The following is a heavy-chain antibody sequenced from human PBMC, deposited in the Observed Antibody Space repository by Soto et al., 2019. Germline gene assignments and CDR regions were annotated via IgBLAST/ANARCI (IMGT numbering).Heavy chain of an antibody. V-gene: IGHV3-23*01. Sequence: EVQLLGSGGGLVQPGGSLRVSCAASGFTFSDYGMSWVRQAPGKGLEWVSTISYSSDSTYYADSVKGRFTISRDNSKNMLYLQMNSLRAEDTALYYCAKGGGNSITLWWWAAGHWGQGTLVTVSS. J-gene: IGHJ4*02. CDR2: ISYSSDST. CDR1: GFTFSDYG. CDR3: AKGGGNSITLWWWAAGH. D-gene: IGHD2-21*01.